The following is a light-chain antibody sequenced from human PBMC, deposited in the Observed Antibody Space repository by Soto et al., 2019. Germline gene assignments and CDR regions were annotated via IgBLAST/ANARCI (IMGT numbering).Light chain of an antibody. CDR1: QSISSY. V-gene: IGKV1-39*01. CDR3: QQSYSTRLMYT. J-gene: IGKJ2*01. Sequence: DIQMTQSPSSLSASVGDRVTITCRASQSISSYLNWYQQKPGKAPKLLIYAASSLQSGVPSRFSGSGSGTDLTLTISSLQPEDFATHYCQQSYSTRLMYTFGQGTKLEIK. CDR2: AAS.